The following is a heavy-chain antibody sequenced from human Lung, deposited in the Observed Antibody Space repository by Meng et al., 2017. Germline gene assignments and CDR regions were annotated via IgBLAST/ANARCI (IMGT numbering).Heavy chain of an antibody. CDR3: VRRTYSSGWYFDY. CDR2: IIDSGST. V-gene: IGHV4-34*02. D-gene: IGHD6-19*01. CDR1: GGSFSGYY. J-gene: IGHJ4*02. Sequence: QVQRQHWCAGLLKPSETLSLTCAVYGGSFSGYYWSWIRQPPGKGLEWIGEIIDSGSTNYNPSLKSRVTISVDTSKNRFSLRVTSVTAADRAVYYCVRRTYSSGWYFDYWGQGTLVTVSS.